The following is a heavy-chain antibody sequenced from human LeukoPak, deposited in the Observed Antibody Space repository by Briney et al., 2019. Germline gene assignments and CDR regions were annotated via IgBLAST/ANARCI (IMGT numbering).Heavy chain of an antibody. V-gene: IGHV3-23*01. CDR1: GFSFSSYA. CDR3: AKDRASGSGTFFDY. J-gene: IGHJ4*02. CDR2: ISASSYTT. D-gene: IGHD3-10*01. Sequence: GGSLRLSCAASGFSFSSYAMTWVRQAPGKGLEWVSGISASSYTTYYADSVKGRFTLSRDNSKNTLYLQMNSLRAEDTAVFYCAKDRASGSGTFFDYWGQGTLVTVSP.